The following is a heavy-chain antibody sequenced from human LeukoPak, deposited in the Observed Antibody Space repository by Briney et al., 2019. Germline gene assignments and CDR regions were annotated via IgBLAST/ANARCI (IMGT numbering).Heavy chain of an antibody. J-gene: IGHJ6*03. CDR1: GFTFSNFP. V-gene: IGHV3-48*01. D-gene: IGHD1-14*01. CDR2: ISFSSSTI. Sequence: GGSLRLSCAASGFTFSNFPMNWVRQAPGKGLEWVSYISFSSSTIYYADSVKGRLTISRDNAKNSLYLQMNGLRAEDTAVYYCAREADHPGDYYMDVWGKGTTVTVSS. CDR3: AREADHPGDYYMDV.